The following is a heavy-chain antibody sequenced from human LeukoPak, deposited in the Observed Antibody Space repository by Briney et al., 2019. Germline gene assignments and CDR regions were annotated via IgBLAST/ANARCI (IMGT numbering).Heavy chain of an antibody. D-gene: IGHD3-3*01. CDR1: GFTFSSYA. CDR3: AKDRPTYYDFWSGPYFDY. V-gene: IGHV3-23*01. J-gene: IGHJ4*02. CDR2: ISGSGGST. Sequence: GSLRLSCAASGFTFSSYAMSWVRQAPGKGLEWVSAISGSGGSTYYADSVKGRFTISRDNSKNTLYLQMNSLRAEDTAVYYCAKDRPTYYDFWSGPYFDYWGQGTLVTVSS.